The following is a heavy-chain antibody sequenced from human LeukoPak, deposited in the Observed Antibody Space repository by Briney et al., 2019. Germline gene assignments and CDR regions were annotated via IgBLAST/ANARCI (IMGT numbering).Heavy chain of an antibody. J-gene: IGHJ3*02. Sequence: GGSLRLSCAASGFTFSSYGMHWVRQAPGKGLEWVAFIRYDGSNKYYADSVKGRFTISRDNSKNTLYLQMNSLRAEDTAVYYCASSGGYGYEDDAFDIWGQGTMVTVSS. CDR1: GFTFSSYG. CDR2: IRYDGSNK. CDR3: ASSGGYGYEDDAFDI. D-gene: IGHD5-18*01. V-gene: IGHV3-30*02.